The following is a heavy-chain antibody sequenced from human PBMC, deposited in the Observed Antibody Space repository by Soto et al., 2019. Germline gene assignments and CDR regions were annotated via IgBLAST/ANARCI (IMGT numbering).Heavy chain of an antibody. CDR2: IIPIFGTA. D-gene: IGHD2-2*02. CDR1: GDTFSSYA. J-gene: IGHJ5*02. V-gene: IGHV1-69*13. Sequence: SVKVSCKASGDTFSSYAISWVRQAPGQGLEWMGGIIPIFGTANYAQKFQGRVTITADESTSTAYMELSSLRSEDTAVYYCARKLVVTAAIGLGWFDPWGQGTLVTVSS. CDR3: ARKLVVTAAIGLGWFDP.